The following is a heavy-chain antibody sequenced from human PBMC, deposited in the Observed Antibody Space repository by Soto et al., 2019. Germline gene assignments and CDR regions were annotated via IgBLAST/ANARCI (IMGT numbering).Heavy chain of an antibody. J-gene: IGHJ4*02. V-gene: IGHV1-69*13. CDR2: IIPLFGTA. CDR1: GGTFSTYA. D-gene: IGHD3-22*01. Sequence: VKVSCKASGGTFSTYAIDWVRQAPGQGLEWMGGIIPLFGTAKYAQNFQGRITITADECTNTAYMELRSLRSQDTAVYYCARGVHYDSSGYYYFYWGQGTLVTVAS. CDR3: ARGVHYDSSGYYYFY.